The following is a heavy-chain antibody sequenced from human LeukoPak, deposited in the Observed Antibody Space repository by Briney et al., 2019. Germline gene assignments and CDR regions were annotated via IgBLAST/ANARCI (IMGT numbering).Heavy chain of an antibody. V-gene: IGHV1-69-2*01. J-gene: IGHJ4*02. Sequence: ASVQVPCKVSGYTFTDYYMHLVQEPPATGLEWVGLFDPEDGETIYAEKYHGRITITADPSTDTAFMRLSSLRSEDTAVYYCGTESQLGIFSNPVHWIVDYWGQGTLLTVSS. CDR3: GTESQLGIFSNPVHWIVDY. CDR1: GYTFTDYY. D-gene: IGHD2-2*01. CDR2: FDPEDGET.